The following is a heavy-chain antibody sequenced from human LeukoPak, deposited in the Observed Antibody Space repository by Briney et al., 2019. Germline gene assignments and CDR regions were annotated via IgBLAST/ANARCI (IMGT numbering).Heavy chain of an antibody. J-gene: IGHJ4*02. D-gene: IGHD5-18*01. CDR1: GYTFTSYG. CDR3: GRDPKLGIRGYTYGYIDF. CDR2: INTNIGNP. Sequence: ASVTVSCKASGYTFTSYGISWVRQAPGQGLEWMGWINTNIGNPTYAQGFFTGRYVFSLDTSVNTAYLQITGLKADDTAVYYCGRDPKLGIRGYTYGYIDFWGQGTLVTVAS. V-gene: IGHV7-4-1*02.